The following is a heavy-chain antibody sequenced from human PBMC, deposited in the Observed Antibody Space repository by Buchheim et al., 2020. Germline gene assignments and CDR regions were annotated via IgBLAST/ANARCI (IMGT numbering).Heavy chain of an antibody. D-gene: IGHD5-12*01. CDR1: GGSFSGYY. Sequence: QVQLQQWGAGLLKPSETLSLTCAVYGGSFSGYYWSWIRQPPGKGLEWIGEINHSGSTNYNPSLKRRVTISVDTAKHQFSLNLSSVTAADTAVYYCARASLLRGYSGFPRWFDPWGQGTL. V-gene: IGHV4-34*01. CDR3: ARASLLRGYSGFPRWFDP. J-gene: IGHJ5*02. CDR2: INHSGST.